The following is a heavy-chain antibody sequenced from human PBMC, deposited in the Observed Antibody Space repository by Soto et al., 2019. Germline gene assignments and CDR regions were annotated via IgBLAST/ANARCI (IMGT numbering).Heavy chain of an antibody. D-gene: IGHD2-15*01. CDR3: AKALGYCSGGSCYEGDLIDY. V-gene: IGHV3-43*01. Sequence: PGGSLRLSCAASAFTFTNYTMHWVRQAPGKGLEWVSLISWDGGSTYYADSVKGRFTISRDNSKNSLYLQMNSLRTEDTALYYCAKALGYCSGGSCYEGDLIDYWGQGTLVTVSS. J-gene: IGHJ4*02. CDR2: ISWDGGST. CDR1: AFTFTNYT.